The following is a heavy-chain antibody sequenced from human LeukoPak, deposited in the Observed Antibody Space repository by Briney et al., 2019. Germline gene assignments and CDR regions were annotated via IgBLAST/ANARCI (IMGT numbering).Heavy chain of an antibody. V-gene: IGHV3-11*01. Sequence: GGSLRLSCAASGFTFSDYYMSWIRQPPGKGLEWVSYISSSGSTIYYADSVKGRFTISRGNAKNSLYLQMNSLRAEDTAVYYCARVASGGIAVAGTWFDPWGQGTLVTVSS. CDR3: ARVASGGIAVAGTWFDP. CDR2: ISSSGSTI. D-gene: IGHD6-19*01. CDR1: GFTFSDYY. J-gene: IGHJ5*02.